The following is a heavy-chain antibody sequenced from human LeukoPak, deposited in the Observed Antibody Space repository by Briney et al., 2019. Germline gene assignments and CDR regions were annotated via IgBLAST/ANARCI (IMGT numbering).Heavy chain of an antibody. Sequence: ASVKVSCKASGYSLTSYSMQWVRQARGQGPEWMGIINPSGGRTIYAQKFQGRVTMTRDTSTNTVYMELSRLRSEDTAVYYCAGASGKEESRGGYLYYVMDVWGQGTTVTVSS. CDR3: AGASGKEESRGGYLYYVMDV. V-gene: IGHV1-46*01. CDR2: INPSGGRT. D-gene: IGHD3-10*01. J-gene: IGHJ6*02. CDR1: GYSLTSYS.